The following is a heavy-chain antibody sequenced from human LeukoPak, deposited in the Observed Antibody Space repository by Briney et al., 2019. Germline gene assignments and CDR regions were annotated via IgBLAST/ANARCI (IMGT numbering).Heavy chain of an antibody. CDR3: ASGGSWYGDY. CDR2: ISYDGSNK. D-gene: IGHD6-13*01. J-gene: IGHJ4*02. V-gene: IGHV3-30-3*01. CDR1: GFTFSSYA. Sequence: GGSLRLSCAASGFTFSSYAMHWVRQAPGKGLEWVAVISYDGSNKYYADSVKGRFTISRDNSKNTLYLQMNSLRAEDTAVYYCASGGSWYGDYWGQGTLVTVSS.